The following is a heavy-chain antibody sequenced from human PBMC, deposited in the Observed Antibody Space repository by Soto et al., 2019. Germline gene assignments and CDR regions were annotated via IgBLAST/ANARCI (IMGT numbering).Heavy chain of an antibody. CDR3: ARATHGAHWFDP. CDR2: TYYSSTWYN. J-gene: IGHJ5*02. D-gene: IGHD2-8*01. V-gene: IGHV6-1*01. CDR1: GDSVSSNSAT. Sequence: QVQLQQSGPGLVQPSQTLSLTCTISGDSVSSNSATWNWIRQSPSRGLEWLGRTYYSSTWYNEYAVPAIIRNAINPITSKNQFSLHLNSVTPEDAAVYSCARATHGAHWFDPWGQGTLVTVSS.